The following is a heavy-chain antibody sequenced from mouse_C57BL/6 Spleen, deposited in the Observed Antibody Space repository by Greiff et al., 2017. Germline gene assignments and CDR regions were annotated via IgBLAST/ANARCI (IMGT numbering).Heavy chain of an antibody. V-gene: IGHV1-69*01. CDR3: ATTHENAMDY. Sequence: QVQLQQSGAELVMPGASVKLSCKASGYTFTSYWMPWVKQRPGPGLEWIGEIDPSDSYTNYNQKFKGQSTLTVDKYSSTAYMKLSSVTSEDSAVDDCATTHENAMDYWGQGTSVTVSS. D-gene: IGHD4-1*02. J-gene: IGHJ4*01. CDR1: GYTFTSYW. CDR2: IDPSDSYT.